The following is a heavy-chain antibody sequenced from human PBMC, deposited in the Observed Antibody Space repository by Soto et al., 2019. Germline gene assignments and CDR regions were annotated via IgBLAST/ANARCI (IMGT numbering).Heavy chain of an antibody. J-gene: IGHJ4*02. CDR3: TRDWEITVSTWSFGGF. V-gene: IGHV1-69*02. CDR2: IIPFHGVT. Sequence: QVQLVQSGAEVKKPGSSVKVSCKASGGTFSPYTINWVRQAPGQGLEWMGRIIPFHGVTNYAQKFQARVTITADKPTSTAYLELRGLRFEATAMYYCTRDWEITVSTWSFGGFWGRGTLVTVSS. D-gene: IGHD3-10*01. CDR1: GGTFSPYT.